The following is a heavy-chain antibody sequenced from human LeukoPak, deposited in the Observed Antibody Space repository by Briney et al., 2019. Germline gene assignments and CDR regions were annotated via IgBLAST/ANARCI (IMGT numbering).Heavy chain of an antibody. Sequence: PSETLSLTCTVSGGYISRYYWSWIRQPPGKGLEWIGYIYYSGSTNSNPSLKSRVTISVDTSNNQFSLKLRSVTAADTAVYYCARDLDNSGWYVFDYWGQGNLVTVSS. V-gene: IGHV4-59*01. J-gene: IGHJ4*02. CDR1: GGYISRYY. CDR3: ARDLDNSGWYVFDY. CDR2: IYYSGST. D-gene: IGHD6-19*01.